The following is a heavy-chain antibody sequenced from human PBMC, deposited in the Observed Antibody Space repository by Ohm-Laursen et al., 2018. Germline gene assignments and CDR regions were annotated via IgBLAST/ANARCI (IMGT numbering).Heavy chain of an antibody. J-gene: IGHJ4*02. CDR2: IIPIFGTA. D-gene: IGHD2-2*01. CDR1: GGTFSSYA. Sequence: SVKVSCKASGGTFSSYAISWVRQAPGQGLEWMGGIIPIFGTANYAQKFQGRVTITADESTSTAYMELSSLRSEDTAVYYCARDGGYYCSSTSCYPGYFDYWGQGTLVTVSS. V-gene: IGHV1-69*13. CDR3: ARDGGYYCSSTSCYPGYFDY.